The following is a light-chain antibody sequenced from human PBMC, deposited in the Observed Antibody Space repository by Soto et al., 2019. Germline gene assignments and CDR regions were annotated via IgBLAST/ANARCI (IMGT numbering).Light chain of an antibody. CDR3: QSYDSSLSGVV. Sequence: QSVLTQPPSVSGAPGQRDTISCTGRSSNIGAGYDVHWYQQLPGTAPKLLIYGNNNRPSGVPDRFSGSKSGTSASLAITGLQADDEADYYCQSYDSSLSGVVFGGGTKPAVL. J-gene: IGLJ2*01. CDR2: GNN. CDR1: SSNIGAGYD. V-gene: IGLV1-40*01.